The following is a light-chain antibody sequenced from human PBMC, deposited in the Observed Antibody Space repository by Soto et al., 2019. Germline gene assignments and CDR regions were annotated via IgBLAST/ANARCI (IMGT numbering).Light chain of an antibody. J-gene: IGKJ2*01. CDR3: QQYNNWPPMYT. CDR2: DAS. Sequence: DIQMTQSPSTLSASVGDRVIITCRASQSISRWVAWYQQKPGKAPKILISDASSLESGVPSRFSGSGSGTEFTLTISSLQPDDFATYYCQQYNNWPPMYTFGQGTKLEIK. V-gene: IGKV1-5*01. CDR1: QSISRW.